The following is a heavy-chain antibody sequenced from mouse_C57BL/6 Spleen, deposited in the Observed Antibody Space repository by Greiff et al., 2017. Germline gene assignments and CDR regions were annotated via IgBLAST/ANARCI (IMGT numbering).Heavy chain of an antibody. D-gene: IGHD2-5*01. CDR2: INPNYGTT. Sequence: VHVKQSGPELVKPGASVKISCKASGYSFTDYNMNWVKQSNGKSLEWIGVINPNYGTTSYNQKFKGKATLTVDQSSSTAYMQLNSLTSEDSAVYYCAREGNSNWYFDVWGTGTTVTVSS. CDR1: GYSFTDYN. CDR3: AREGNSNWYFDV. V-gene: IGHV1-39*01. J-gene: IGHJ1*03.